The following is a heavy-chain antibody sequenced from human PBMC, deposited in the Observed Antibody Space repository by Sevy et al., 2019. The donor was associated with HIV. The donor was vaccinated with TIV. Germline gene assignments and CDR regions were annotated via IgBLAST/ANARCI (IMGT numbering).Heavy chain of an antibody. CDR3: EKPLVVTTTRESDY. Sequence: GGSLRLSCAASGSTFSSYAMSWVRPAPGKGLEWVSAISGSGGSTYYADSVKGRFTISRDNSKNTLYLQMNSLRGEDTAVYYCEKPLVVTTTRESDYWGQGTLVTVSS. J-gene: IGHJ4*02. V-gene: IGHV3-23*01. CDR1: GSTFSSYA. D-gene: IGHD2-21*02. CDR2: ISGSGGST.